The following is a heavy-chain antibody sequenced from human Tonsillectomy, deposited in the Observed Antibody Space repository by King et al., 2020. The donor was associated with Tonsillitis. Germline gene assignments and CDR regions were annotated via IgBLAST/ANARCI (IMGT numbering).Heavy chain of an antibody. J-gene: IGHJ1*01. D-gene: IGHD5-24*01. Sequence: QLQESGSGLVKPSQTLSLTCAVSGGSISSGGYSWSWIRQPPGTGLEWIGYIYQSGSTYYNPSLESRVTISLDRSKNQFSLKLSSVTAADTAVYYCARAAAIRGAEYFQHWGQGTLVTVSS. V-gene: IGHV4-30-2*01. CDR3: ARAAAIRGAEYFQH. CDR1: GGSISSGGYS. CDR2: IYQSGST.